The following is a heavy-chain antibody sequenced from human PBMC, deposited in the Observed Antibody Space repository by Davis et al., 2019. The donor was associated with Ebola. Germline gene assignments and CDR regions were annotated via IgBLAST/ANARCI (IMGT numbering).Heavy chain of an antibody. CDR1: GYTFTSYG. D-gene: IGHD3-22*01. Sequence: ASVKVSCKASGYTFTSYGISWVRQAPGQGLEWMGLINPSSGNTNYAQNFQGRVTVTRDTSTTTVYMELSSLGSEDTAVYYCARAIDSSAYYDSWGQGTLVTVSS. J-gene: IGHJ4*02. CDR3: ARAIDSSAYYDS. CDR2: INPSSGNT. V-gene: IGHV1-46*01.